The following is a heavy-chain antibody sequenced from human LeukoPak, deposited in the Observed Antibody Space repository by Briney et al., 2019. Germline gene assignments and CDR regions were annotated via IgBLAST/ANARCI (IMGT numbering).Heavy chain of an antibody. CDR2: ISNSGST. D-gene: IGHD3-10*01. Sequence: SETLSPTCSVSGGSISSNTYSWGWVRQPPGEGLEWIGSISNSGSTYYNPSLKSRLTISVDTSKNQFSLKLTSVTAADTAVYYCGSVDRGWFGVGDYWGQGTLVTVSS. V-gene: IGHV4-39*01. CDR1: GGSISSNTYS. CDR3: GSVDRGWFGVGDY. J-gene: IGHJ4*02.